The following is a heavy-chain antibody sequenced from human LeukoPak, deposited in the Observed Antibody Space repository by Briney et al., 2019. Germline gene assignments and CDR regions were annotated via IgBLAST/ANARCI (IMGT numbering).Heavy chain of an antibody. D-gene: IGHD2-15*01. Sequence: SETLSLTGTVSGDSITSYYWTWIRQPPGKGLEWIGYVHHSGSTNYNPSLKSRLTISVDTSKNQFSLKLTSVSAADTAVYYCARHNSYLVSAAYDYWGQGALVTVSS. CDR1: GDSITSYY. V-gene: IGHV4-59*01. CDR2: VHHSGST. J-gene: IGHJ4*02. CDR3: ARHNSYLVSAAYDY.